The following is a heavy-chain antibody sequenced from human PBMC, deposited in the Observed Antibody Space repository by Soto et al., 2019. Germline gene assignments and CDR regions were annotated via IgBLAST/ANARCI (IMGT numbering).Heavy chain of an antibody. V-gene: IGHV3-23*01. J-gene: IGHJ6*02. CDR1: GFTFSSYA. D-gene: IGHD5-18*01. CDR2: ISGSGGST. CDR3: AKDLERWLQPYYYYGMDV. Sequence: HPGGSLRLSCAASGFTFSSYAMSWVRQAPGKGLEWVSAISGSGGSTYYADSVKGRFTISRDNSKNTLYLQMNSLRAEDTAVYYCAKDLERWLQPYYYYGMDVWGQGTTVTVSS.